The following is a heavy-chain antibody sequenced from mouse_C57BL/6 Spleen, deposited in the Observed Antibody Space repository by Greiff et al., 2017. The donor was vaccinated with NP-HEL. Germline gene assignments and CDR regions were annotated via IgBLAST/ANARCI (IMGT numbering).Heavy chain of an antibody. CDR2: INPNNGGT. V-gene: IGHV1-26*01. Sequence: EVQLQQSGPELVKPGASVKISCKASGYTFTDYYMNWVKQSHGKSLEWIGDINPNNGGTSYNQKFKGKATLTVDKSSSTAYMELRSLTSEDSAVYDYARVNIAYWGQGTLVTVSA. CDR1: GYTFTDYY. CDR3: ARVNIAY. J-gene: IGHJ3*01.